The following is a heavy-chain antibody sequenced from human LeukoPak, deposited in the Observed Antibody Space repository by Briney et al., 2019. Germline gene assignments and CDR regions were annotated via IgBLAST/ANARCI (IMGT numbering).Heavy chain of an antibody. D-gene: IGHD5-12*01. CDR3: ARTNIVATLRAGWYFDL. J-gene: IGHJ2*01. CDR1: GFSLSTSGMC. V-gene: IGHV2-70*01. CDR2: IDWDDDK. Sequence: SGPALVKPTQTLTLACTFSGFSLSTSGMCVSWIRQPPGKALEWLPLIDWDDDKYYSTSLKTRLTISKDTSKNQVVLTMTNMDPVDTATYYCARTNIVATLRAGWYFDLWGRGTLVTVSS.